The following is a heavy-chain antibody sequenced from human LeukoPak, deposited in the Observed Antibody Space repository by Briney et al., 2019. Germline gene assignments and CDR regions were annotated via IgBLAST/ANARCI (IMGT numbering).Heavy chain of an antibody. Sequence: VASVKVSCKASGYTFTSYGISWVRQAPGQGLEWMGWISAYNGNTNYAQKLQGRVTMTTDTSTSTAYMELRSLRSDDTAVYYCARARPVWGGYRYSDYWGQGTLVTVS. CDR2: ISAYNGNT. J-gene: IGHJ4*02. CDR3: ARARPVWGGYRYSDY. CDR1: GYTFTSYG. V-gene: IGHV1-18*01. D-gene: IGHD3-16*02.